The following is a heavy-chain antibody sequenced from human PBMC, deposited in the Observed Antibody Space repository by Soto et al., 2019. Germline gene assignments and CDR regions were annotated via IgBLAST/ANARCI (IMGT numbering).Heavy chain of an antibody. D-gene: IGHD3-9*01. CDR1: AFTFSSYA. J-gene: IGHJ4*02. CDR3: AKDRPSLAYSDILTGLQFDY. CDR2: ISGSGGST. Sequence: PVGSLRLSCAASAFTFSSYAMSWVRQAPGKGLEWVSAISGSGGSTYYADSVKGRFTISRDNSKNTLYLQMNSLRAEDTAVYYCAKDRPSLAYSDILTGLQFDYWGQGTLVTVSS. V-gene: IGHV3-23*01.